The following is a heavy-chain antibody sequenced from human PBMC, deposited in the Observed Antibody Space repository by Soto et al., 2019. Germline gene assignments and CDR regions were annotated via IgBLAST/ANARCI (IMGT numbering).Heavy chain of an antibody. Sequence: SETLSLTCTVSGGSISSYYWSWIRQPAGRGLEWIGRIYTSGSTNYNPSLKSRVTMSVDTSKNQFSLKLSSVTAADTAVYYCARDSTYYYDSSGYYRFDYWGQGTLVTVSS. J-gene: IGHJ4*02. CDR1: GGSISSYY. CDR3: ARDSTYYYDSSGYYRFDY. V-gene: IGHV4-4*07. CDR2: IYTSGST. D-gene: IGHD3-22*01.